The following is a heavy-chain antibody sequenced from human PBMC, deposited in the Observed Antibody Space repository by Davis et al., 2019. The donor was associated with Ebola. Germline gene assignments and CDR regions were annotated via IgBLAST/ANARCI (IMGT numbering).Heavy chain of an antibody. CDR2: INPNSGGT. Sequence: ASVKVSCKASGGTFSSYAISWVRQAPGQGLEWMGRINPNSGGTNYAQKFQGRVTMTRDTSISTAYMELSRLRSDDTAVYYCARATLWFGESYGMDVWGKGTTVTVSS. V-gene: IGHV1-2*06. D-gene: IGHD3-10*01. CDR3: ARATLWFGESYGMDV. J-gene: IGHJ6*04. CDR1: GGTFSSYA.